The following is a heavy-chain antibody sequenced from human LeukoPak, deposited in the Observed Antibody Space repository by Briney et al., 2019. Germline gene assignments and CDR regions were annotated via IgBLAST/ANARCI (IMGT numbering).Heavy chain of an antibody. CDR1: GFTFSSYG. D-gene: IGHD4-17*01. Sequence: GGSLRPSCAASGFTFSSYGMHWVRQAPGKGLEWVAFIRYDGSNKYYADSVKGRFTISRDNSKNTLYLQMNSLRAEDTAVYYCAKIRFGDYFPDVWGKGTTVTISS. J-gene: IGHJ6*04. CDR2: IRYDGSNK. V-gene: IGHV3-30*02. CDR3: AKIRFGDYFPDV.